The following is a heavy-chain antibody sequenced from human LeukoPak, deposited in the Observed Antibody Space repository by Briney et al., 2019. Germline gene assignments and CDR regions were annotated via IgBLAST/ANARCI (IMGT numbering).Heavy chain of an antibody. CDR1: GFTFNSYW. Sequence: GGSLRLSCAASGFTFNSYWVHWVRQAPGKGLVWVSRIDTDGRSTSYPDSVKGRFTVSRDNAKNTLYLQMNSLRAEDTAVYYCVRDVWGDRDSYFDYWGQGALVTVSS. CDR3: VRDVWGDRDSYFDY. V-gene: IGHV3-74*01. D-gene: IGHD2-21*01. CDR2: IDTDGRST. J-gene: IGHJ4*02.